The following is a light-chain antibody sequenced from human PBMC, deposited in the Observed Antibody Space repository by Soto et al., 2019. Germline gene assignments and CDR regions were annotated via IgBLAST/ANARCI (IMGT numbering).Light chain of an antibody. CDR2: QVS. Sequence: QSALTQPASVSGSPGQSISISCTGATSDIGNYNYFSWYQQHPGKAPKPIIYQVSNRPSGVSNRFSGSKSGNTASLTISGLQADDEADYFCSTYTGSNTPYVFGTGTKVTVL. V-gene: IGLV2-14*01. J-gene: IGLJ1*01. CDR3: STYTGSNTPYV. CDR1: TSDIGNYNY.